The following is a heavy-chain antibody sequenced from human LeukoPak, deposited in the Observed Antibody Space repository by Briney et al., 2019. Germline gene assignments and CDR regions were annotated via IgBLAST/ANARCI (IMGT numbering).Heavy chain of an antibody. J-gene: IGHJ3*02. CDR1: GGTLSSYA. CDR2: IIPIFGTA. D-gene: IGHD3-3*01. CDR3: ARGLAGLRFLEWSRPDDAFDI. Sequence: SVKVSCKASGGTLSSYAISWVRQAPGQGLEWMGGIIPIFGTANYAQKFQGRVTITTDESTSTAYMELSSLRSEDTAVYYCARGLAGLRFLEWSRPDDAFDIWGQGTMVTVSS. V-gene: IGHV1-69*05.